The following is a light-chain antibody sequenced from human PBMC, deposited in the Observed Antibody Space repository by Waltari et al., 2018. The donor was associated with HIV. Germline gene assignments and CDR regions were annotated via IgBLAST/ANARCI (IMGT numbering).Light chain of an antibody. Sequence: QSALTQPPSASGSPGPSVTIPCAGTSSAIGLYNFVSWYQHHPGKAPKLMISDVSRRPSGVPDRFSGSKSGNTASLTVSGLQADDEATYYCFSYAGNNFLLFGGGTKLTVL. J-gene: IGLJ2*01. CDR3: FSYAGNNFLL. CDR2: DVS. CDR1: SSAIGLYNF. V-gene: IGLV2-8*01.